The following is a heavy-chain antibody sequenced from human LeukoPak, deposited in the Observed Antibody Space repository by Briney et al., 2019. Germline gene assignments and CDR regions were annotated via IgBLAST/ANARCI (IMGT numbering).Heavy chain of an antibody. V-gene: IGHV1-69*13. CDR3: ARDRCSSTSCYALYNWFDP. CDR2: IIPIFGTA. Sequence: SVKVSCKASGGAFSSYAISWVRQAPGQGLEWMGGIIPIFGTANYAQKFQGRVTITADESTSTAYMELSSLRSEDTAVYYCARDRCSSTSCYALYNWFDPWGQGTLVTVSS. D-gene: IGHD2-2*01. J-gene: IGHJ5*02. CDR1: GGAFSSYA.